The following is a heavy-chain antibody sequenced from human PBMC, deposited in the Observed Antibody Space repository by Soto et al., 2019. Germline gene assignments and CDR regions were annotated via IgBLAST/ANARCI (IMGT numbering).Heavy chain of an antibody. Sequence: EVQLVDSGGGLAQPGGSLRVSCAASGFIFNNYAMNWVRQAPGKGLQWVAGISASGVSTYYADSVKGRFIISRDNTKNTLFLQMKSLRAEDTAIYYCAKVPLLPSYFDSWCLGNLVTVSS. V-gene: IGHV3-23*04. CDR2: ISASGVST. D-gene: IGHD1-26*01. CDR1: GFIFNNYA. J-gene: IGHJ4*02. CDR3: AKVPLLPSYFDS.